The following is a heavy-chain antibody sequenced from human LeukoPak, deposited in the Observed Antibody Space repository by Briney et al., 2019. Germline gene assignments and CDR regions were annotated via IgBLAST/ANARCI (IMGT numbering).Heavy chain of an antibody. D-gene: IGHD6-19*01. Sequence: GSSVKVSCKASGGTFSSYAISWVRQAPGQGLEWMGGIIPIFGTANYAQKFQGRVAITADKSTSTAYMELSSLRSEDTAVYYCARWLYTEKGWFDPWGQGTLVTVSS. J-gene: IGHJ5*02. CDR3: ARWLYTEKGWFDP. V-gene: IGHV1-69*06. CDR2: IIPIFGTA. CDR1: GGTFSSYA.